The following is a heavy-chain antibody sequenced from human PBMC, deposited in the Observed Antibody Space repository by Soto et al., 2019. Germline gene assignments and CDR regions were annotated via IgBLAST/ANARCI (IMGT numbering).Heavy chain of an antibody. V-gene: IGHV4-59*01. J-gene: IGHJ6*02. D-gene: IGHD2-2*01. Sequence: PSETLSLTCTVSAASFSKYYWSWIRQPPGKGLEWIGYIYFNGNSNSNPSLKRRVTISIDKSKKKISLNLTSVHDADTAVYYCARAVYCTTANCWDDFPYYNIDVWGQGTAVTVSS. CDR1: AASFSKYY. CDR3: ARAVYCTTANCWDDFPYYNIDV. CDR2: IYFNGNS.